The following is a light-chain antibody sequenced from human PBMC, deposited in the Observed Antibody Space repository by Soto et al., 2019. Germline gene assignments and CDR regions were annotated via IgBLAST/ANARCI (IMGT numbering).Light chain of an antibody. Sequence: QSALTQPASVSGSPGQSITISCTGTSSDVGAYNYVSWYQQHPGKAPKLMIHDVSNRPSGVSNRFSGSKSGNTASLTISGLQAEDEDDYYCTSYTSSSTWVFGGGTKLTVL. CDR2: DVS. J-gene: IGLJ3*02. CDR1: SSDVGAYNY. CDR3: TSYTSSSTWV. V-gene: IGLV2-14*01.